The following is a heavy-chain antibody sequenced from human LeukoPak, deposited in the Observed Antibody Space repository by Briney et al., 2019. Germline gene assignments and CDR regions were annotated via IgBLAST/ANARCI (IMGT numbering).Heavy chain of an antibody. D-gene: IGHD1-26*01. CDR2: ISGRSSAI. CDR1: AFTFSDYS. V-gene: IGHV3-48*01. J-gene: IGHJ4*02. CDR3: ARDRLTSGSYFFDY. Sequence: GGSPRLSCAASAFTFSDYSMNWVRQAPGKGLEWISYISGRSSAIYYADSVRGRFTISRDNAKNSMYLQMNSLRAEDTAVYYCARDRLTSGSYFFDYWGQGTLVTVSS.